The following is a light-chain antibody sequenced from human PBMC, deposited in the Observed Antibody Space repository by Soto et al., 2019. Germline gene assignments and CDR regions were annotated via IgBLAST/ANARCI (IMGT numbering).Light chain of an antibody. J-gene: IGLJ2*01. CDR1: NSNIGSNP. CDR2: TND. CDR3: AAWDDSLSGPV. Sequence: QSVLTQPPSASGTPGQRVTISCSGSNSNIGSNPVYWYQQLPGTAPKLVIHTNDQRPSGVPDRFSGSKSGTSATLAISGLRSEDEADYYCAAWDDSLSGPVFGGGTKLTVL. V-gene: IGLV1-47*01.